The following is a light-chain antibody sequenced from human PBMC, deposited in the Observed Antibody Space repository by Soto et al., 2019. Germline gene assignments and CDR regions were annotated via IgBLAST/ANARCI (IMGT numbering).Light chain of an antibody. Sequence: IQLTQSPSSLSASVGDRVTITCRASQGLSSYLAWYQHKPGKAPKLLIYAASTLQSGVPSRFSGSGSETDFTLTISSLQAEDFATYYCQQVNSYPLTFGGGTKVEI. CDR1: QGLSSY. J-gene: IGKJ4*01. CDR2: AAS. V-gene: IGKV1-9*01. CDR3: QQVNSYPLT.